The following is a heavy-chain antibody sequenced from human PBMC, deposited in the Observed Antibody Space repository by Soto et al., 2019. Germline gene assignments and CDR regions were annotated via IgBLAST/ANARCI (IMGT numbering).Heavy chain of an antibody. CDR1: GYIFTNYP. CDR3: ASNAFDY. J-gene: IGHJ4*02. V-gene: IGHV1-3*04. CDR2: INTGNGTT. D-gene: IGHD2-8*01. Sequence: QVQFLQSGSEVKKPGASVKVSCKTSGYIFTNYPIHWVRQAPGRGLEWVAWINTGNGTTRYSPRLXXRXXLRTDTSASTVYMQLTSLRFEDTALYYCASNAFDYWGQGTLVAVSP.